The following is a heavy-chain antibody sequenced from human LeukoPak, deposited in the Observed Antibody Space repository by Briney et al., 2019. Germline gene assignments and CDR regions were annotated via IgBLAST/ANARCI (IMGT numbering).Heavy chain of an antibody. D-gene: IGHD6-13*01. J-gene: IGHJ4*02. CDR2: ISSNGGST. CDR1: GFTFSSYA. Sequence: PGGSLRLSCAASGFTFSSYAMHWVRQAPGKGLEYVSAISSNGGSTYYANSVKGRFTISRDNSKNTLYLQMGSLRAEDMAVYYCARRGYSSSWLDYWGQGTLVTVSS. CDR3: ARRGYSSSWLDY. V-gene: IGHV3-64*01.